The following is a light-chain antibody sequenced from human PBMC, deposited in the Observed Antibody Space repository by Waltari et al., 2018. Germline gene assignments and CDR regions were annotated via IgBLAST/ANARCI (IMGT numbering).Light chain of an antibody. J-gene: IGLJ2*01. Sequence: QSALTQPPSASGSPGQSVTIPCPGTSSDVGRFDYVSWYQQPPGQTPKLLIYNVRQRPSGVPDRFSGSKSGNTASLIVSGLQADDEADYYCSSYAGSNIVFGGGTKLTVL. V-gene: IGLV2-8*01. CDR3: SSYAGSNIV. CDR2: NVR. CDR1: SSDVGRFDY.